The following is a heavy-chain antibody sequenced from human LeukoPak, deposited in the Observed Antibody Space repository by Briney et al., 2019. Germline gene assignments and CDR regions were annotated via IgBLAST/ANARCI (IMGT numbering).Heavy chain of an antibody. V-gene: IGHV4-4*07. CDR1: GGSISSYY. CDR3: ARVRTSQYYYYYMDV. CDR2: IYTSGST. J-gene: IGHJ6*03. Sequence: PSETLSLTCTVSGGSISSYYWSWIRQPAGKGLEWIGRIYTSGSTNYNPSLKSRVTMSVDTSKNQFYLKLSSVTAADTAVYYCARVRTSQYYYYYMDVWGKGTTVTVSS.